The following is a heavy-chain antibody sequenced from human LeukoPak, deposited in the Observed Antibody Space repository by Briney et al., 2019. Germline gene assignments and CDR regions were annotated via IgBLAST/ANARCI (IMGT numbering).Heavy chain of an antibody. D-gene: IGHD1-1*01. CDR3: AREILEPGKTHEY. CDR2: IYSGGST. V-gene: IGHV3-66*01. Sequence: PGGSLRLSCAASGFTVSSNYMSWVRQAPGKGLEWVSVIYSGGSTYYADSVKGRFTISRDNSKNTLYLQMDSLRAEDTAMYYCAREILEPGKTHEYWGQGTLVTVPS. CDR1: GFTVSSNY. J-gene: IGHJ4*02.